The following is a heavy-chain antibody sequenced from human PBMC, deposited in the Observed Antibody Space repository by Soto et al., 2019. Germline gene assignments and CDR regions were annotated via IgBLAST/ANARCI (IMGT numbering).Heavy chain of an antibody. Sequence: GGSLRLSCAASGFTFSSYSMNWVRQAPGKELERVSYISSSSSTIYYAASVKGRFTISRDNAKNSLYLQMNSLRDEDTSVYYCARPEYSSSSYGMDVWGQGTTVTVSS. V-gene: IGHV3-48*02. D-gene: IGHD6-6*01. CDR3: ARPEYSSSSYGMDV. J-gene: IGHJ6*02. CDR2: ISSSSSTI. CDR1: GFTFSSYS.